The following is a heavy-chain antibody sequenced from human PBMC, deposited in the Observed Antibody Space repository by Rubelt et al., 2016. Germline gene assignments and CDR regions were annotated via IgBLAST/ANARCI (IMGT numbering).Heavy chain of an antibody. D-gene: IGHD5-12*01. Sequence: QITLKESGPTLVKPTQTLTLTCTFSGFSLSTSGVGVGWIRQPPGKALEWLALIYWDDDKRHSPSLKSRITITKGTSKNQVVLTMTNSDPGDTATYYCAHTSYDFGGMDVWGQGTTVTVSS. V-gene: IGHV2-5*02. CDR3: AHTSYDFGGMDV. CDR2: IYWDDDK. J-gene: IGHJ6*02. CDR1: GFSLSTSGVG.